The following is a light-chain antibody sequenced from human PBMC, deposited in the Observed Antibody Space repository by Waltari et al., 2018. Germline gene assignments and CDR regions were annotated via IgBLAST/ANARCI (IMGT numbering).Light chain of an antibody. CDR1: SGHSSNV. CDR3: QTWGHGTWV. V-gene: IGLV4-69*01. J-gene: IGLJ3*02. Sequence: QLVLTQSPSASASLGASVKLTCTLSSGHSSNVIAWHQQQPEKGPRYLMKVNSDGSHSKGDEIPDRFSGSSSGAGRYLTISSLQSEDEADYYCQTWGHGTWVFGGGTKLTVL. CDR2: VNSDGSH.